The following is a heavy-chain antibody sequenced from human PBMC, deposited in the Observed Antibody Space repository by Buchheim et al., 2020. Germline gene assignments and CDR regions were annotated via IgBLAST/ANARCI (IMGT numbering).Heavy chain of an antibody. J-gene: IGHJ4*02. CDR2: ISSSSTI. V-gene: IGHV3-48*01. CDR3: ARGSTTFQDNPYY. Sequence: EVQLVESGGGLVQPGGSLRLSCAASGFTFSSYSMNWVRQAPGKGLEWVSYISSSSTIYYADSVKGRFTISRDNAKNSLYLPMNSLRAEDTAVYYCARGSTTFQDNPYYWGQGTL. D-gene: IGHD3-16*01. CDR1: GFTFSSYS.